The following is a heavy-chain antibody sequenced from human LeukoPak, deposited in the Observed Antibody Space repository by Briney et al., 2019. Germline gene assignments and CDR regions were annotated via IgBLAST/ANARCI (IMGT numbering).Heavy chain of an antibody. V-gene: IGHV1-18*01. J-gene: IGHJ6*01. CDR3: ARWEVPAAYYYYGMDV. D-gene: IGHD2-2*01. Sequence: VASVKVSCKASGYTFTSYGISWVRQAPGQGLEWMGWISAYNGNTNYAQKLQGRVTMTTDTSTSTAYMELRSLRSDDTAVYYCARWEVPAAYYYYGMDVWGQGTTVTVSS. CDR2: ISAYNGNT. CDR1: GYTFTSYG.